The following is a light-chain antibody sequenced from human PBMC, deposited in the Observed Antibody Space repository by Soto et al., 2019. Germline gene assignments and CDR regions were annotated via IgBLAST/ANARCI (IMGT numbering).Light chain of an antibody. CDR1: SSDVGGYNY. CDR2: DVS. V-gene: IGLV2-14*01. CDR3: SSYTSSSTPPYV. Sequence: QSALTQPASVSGSPGQSITISCTGTSSDVGGYNYVSWYQQHPGKAPKLMIYDVSNRPSGVSNRFSGSKSGNTASLTISGLQAADEAYYYCSSYTSSSTPPYVFGTGTKVTVL. J-gene: IGLJ1*01.